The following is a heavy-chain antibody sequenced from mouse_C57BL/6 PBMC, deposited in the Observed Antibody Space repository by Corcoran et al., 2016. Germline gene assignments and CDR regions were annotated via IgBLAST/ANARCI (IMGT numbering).Heavy chain of an antibody. J-gene: IGHJ2*01. Sequence: QIQLVQSGPELKKTGEKVKISCKASGYTFTTYGMSWVKQAPGKGLKWLGWINTYSGVPTYADDFKGRFAFSLETSASTAYLQINNLKNEDTATYFCATFPFITTVVATSYFYYWGQCTTLSVSS. D-gene: IGHD1-1*01. CDR2: INTYSGVP. CDR3: ATFPFITTVVATSYFYY. V-gene: IGHV9-3*01. CDR1: GYTFTTYG.